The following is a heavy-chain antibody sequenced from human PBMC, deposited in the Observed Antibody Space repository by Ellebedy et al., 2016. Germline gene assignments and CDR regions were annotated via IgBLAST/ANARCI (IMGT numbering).Heavy chain of an antibody. CDR2: ISGSGDKT. V-gene: IGHV3-23*01. CDR1: GFSFSTYA. J-gene: IGHJ4*02. Sequence: GGSLRLSCEASGFSFSTYAMTWVRQVPGKGLEWVSEISGSGDKTFYADSVRGRFTISRDNSKNTVYLQMNSLRAEDTAIYYCAKDVRGGSPNREFWGQGTLVTVSS. CDR3: AKDVRGGSPNREF. D-gene: IGHD3-10*02.